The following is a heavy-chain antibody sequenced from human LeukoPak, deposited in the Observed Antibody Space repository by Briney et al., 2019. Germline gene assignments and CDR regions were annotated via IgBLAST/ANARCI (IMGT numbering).Heavy chain of an antibody. CDR2: ISGSGGST. D-gene: IGHD3-10*01. V-gene: IGHV3-23*01. CDR3: AKDGDRDYSGSGSYLEFDY. Sequence: PGGALLLSCACTGFTFRSYGMSWVRQGPGKGVEGVSIISGSGGSTNYGDSGKGRFIISRDNSKNTLSLQMNSLRAEDTAVYYCAKDGDRDYSGSGSYLEFDYWGQGTLVTVSS. CDR1: GFTFRSYG. J-gene: IGHJ4*02.